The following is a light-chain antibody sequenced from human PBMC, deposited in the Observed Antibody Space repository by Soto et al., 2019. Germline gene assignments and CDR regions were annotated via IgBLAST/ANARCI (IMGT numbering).Light chain of an antibody. CDR2: DAS. V-gene: IGKV1-33*01. Sequence: DIQMTQSPSSLSASVGDRVTITCQASQGISNHLNWYQQKPGKAPKLLIYDASNLETGVPSRFSGSGSGTDFTFTISRLQPEDIATFYCQQYVNLPFTFGPGTKVYIK. J-gene: IGKJ3*01. CDR3: QQYVNLPFT. CDR1: QGISNH.